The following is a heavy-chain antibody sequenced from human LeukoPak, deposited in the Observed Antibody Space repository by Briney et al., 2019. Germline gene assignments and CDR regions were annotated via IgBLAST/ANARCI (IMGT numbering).Heavy chain of an antibody. Sequence: SETLSLTCAVYGGSFSGYYWSWIRQPPGKGLEWIGEINHSGSTNYNPSLKSRVTISVDTSKNHFSLKLTSVTPADAAIYYCARETRTSWSFDIWGQGTIVTVSS. CDR3: ARETRTSWSFDI. V-gene: IGHV4-34*01. CDR1: GGSFSGYY. D-gene: IGHD6-6*01. CDR2: INHSGST. J-gene: IGHJ3*02.